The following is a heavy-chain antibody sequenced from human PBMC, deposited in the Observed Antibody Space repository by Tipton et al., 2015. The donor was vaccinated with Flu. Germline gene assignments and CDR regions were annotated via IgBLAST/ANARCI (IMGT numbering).Heavy chain of an antibody. D-gene: IGHD1-26*01. CDR2: ISSSGSTI. J-gene: IGHJ4*02. CDR3: ASSGSSAGFIFDY. CDR1: GFTFSSYW. V-gene: IGHV3-48*03. Sequence: SLRLSCAASGFTFSSYWMNWVRQAPGKGLEWVSYISSSGSTIYYADSVKGRFTISRDNAKNSLYLQMNSLRAEDTAVYYCASSGSSAGFIFDYWGQGTLVTVSS.